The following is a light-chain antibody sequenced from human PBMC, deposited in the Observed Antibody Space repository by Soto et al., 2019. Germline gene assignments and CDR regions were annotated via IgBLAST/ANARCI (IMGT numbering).Light chain of an antibody. CDR2: EDN. J-gene: IGLJ2*01. CDR3: QSYDSSNVV. CDR1: SGSIASNY. Sequence: NFMLTQPHSVSESPGKTVTISCTRSSGSIASNYVQWYQQRPGSAPTTVIYEDNQRPSGVPDRFSGSIDSSSNSASLTISGLKTEDEAEDYCQSYDSSNVVFGGGTKLTVL. V-gene: IGLV6-57*04.